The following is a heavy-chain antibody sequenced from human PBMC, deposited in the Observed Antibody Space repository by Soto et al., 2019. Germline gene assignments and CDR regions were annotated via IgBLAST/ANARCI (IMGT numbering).Heavy chain of an antibody. Sequence: SQTLSLTCAISGDSVSSKSAACNWIRQSPSRGLEWLGRTYYRSKWYNDYAVSVKSRITINPDTSKNQFSLQLNSVTPEDTAVYYCARYYVDIVATVHDAFDIWGQGTMVT. CDR2: TYYRSKWYN. D-gene: IGHD5-12*01. CDR3: ARYYVDIVATVHDAFDI. V-gene: IGHV6-1*01. J-gene: IGHJ3*02. CDR1: GDSVSSKSAA.